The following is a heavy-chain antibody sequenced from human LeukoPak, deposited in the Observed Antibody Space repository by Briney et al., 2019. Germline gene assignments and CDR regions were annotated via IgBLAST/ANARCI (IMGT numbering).Heavy chain of an antibody. CDR2: ISSNGGST. D-gene: IGHD3-22*01. V-gene: IGHV3-64*01. CDR3: AREHDSRDY. CDR1: GFTFSSYA. Sequence: GGSLRLSCAASGFTFSSYAMHWVRQAPGKGLEYVSAISSNGGSTYYANSVKGRFTISRDNSKNTLYLQMGSLRAEDMAVYYCAREHDSRDYWGQGTLVTVSS. J-gene: IGHJ4*02.